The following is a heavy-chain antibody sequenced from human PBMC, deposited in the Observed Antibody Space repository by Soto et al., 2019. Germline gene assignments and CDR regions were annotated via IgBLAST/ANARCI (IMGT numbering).Heavy chain of an antibody. Sequence: PSETLSLTCTVSGGSISSGDYYWSWIRQPPGKGLEWIGYIYYSGSTYYNPSLKSRVTISVDTSKNQFSLKLSSVTAADTAVYYCAREFRGDFGVVPPDYWGQGTLVTVSS. J-gene: IGHJ4*02. D-gene: IGHD3-3*01. CDR3: AREFRGDFGVVPPDY. V-gene: IGHV4-30-4*01. CDR2: IYYSGST. CDR1: GGSISSGDYY.